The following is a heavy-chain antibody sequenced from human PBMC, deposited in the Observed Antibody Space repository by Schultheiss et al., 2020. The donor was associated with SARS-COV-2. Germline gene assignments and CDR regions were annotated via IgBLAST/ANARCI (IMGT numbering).Heavy chain of an antibody. V-gene: IGHV3-15*01. CDR3: TTQQLVFDY. CDR1: GFTFSSYA. Sequence: GGSLRLSCAASGFTFSSYAMSWVRQAPGKGLEWVGHIKSKTDGGTTDYAAPVKGRFTISRDDSKNTLYLQMNSLKTEDTAVYYCTTQQLVFDYWGQGTLVTVSS. CDR2: IKSKTDGGTT. D-gene: IGHD6-13*01. J-gene: IGHJ4*02.